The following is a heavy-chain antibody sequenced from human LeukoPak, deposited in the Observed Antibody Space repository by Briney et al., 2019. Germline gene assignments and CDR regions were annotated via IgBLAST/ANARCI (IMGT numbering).Heavy chain of an antibody. J-gene: IGHJ4*02. D-gene: IGHD2-8*02. CDR1: GFTFSSYA. Sequence: PGGSLRLSCAVSGFTFSSYAMNWFREAPGKRLEWVSSIVDNGRNTYYAASVKGRFTISRDNSKNTLYLQMNSLRAEDTALYYCAKGSRQSCSGAVCYYLDYWGQGALVTVSS. V-gene: IGHV3-23*01. CDR2: IVDNGRNT. CDR3: AKGSRQSCSGAVCYYLDY.